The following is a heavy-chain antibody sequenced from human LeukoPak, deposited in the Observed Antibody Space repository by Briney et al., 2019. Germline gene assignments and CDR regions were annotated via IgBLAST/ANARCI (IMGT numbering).Heavy chain of an antibody. J-gene: IGHJ4*02. D-gene: IGHD3-9*01. CDR2: ISGSGGST. CDR3: ASPGYDILTPLDY. V-gene: IGHV3-23*01. Sequence: PGGSLRLSCAASGCTFDDYGMSWVRQAPGKGLEWVSAISGSGGSTYYADSVKGRFTISRDNSKNTLYLQMNSLRAEDTAVYYCASPGYDILTPLDYWGQGTLVTVSS. CDR1: GCTFDDYG.